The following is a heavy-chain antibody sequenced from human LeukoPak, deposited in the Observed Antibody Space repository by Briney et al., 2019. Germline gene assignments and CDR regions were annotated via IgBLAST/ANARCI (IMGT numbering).Heavy chain of an antibody. V-gene: IGHV4-61*08. J-gene: IGHJ4*02. Sequence: PSETLSLTCTVSGGSISSGGYYWSWIRQHPGKGLEWIGYIYYSGSTNYNPSLKSRVTISVDTSKNQFSLKLSSVTAADTAVYYCARVKAYYDSSGYFLAYYFDYWGQGTLVTVSS. CDR3: ARVKAYYDSSGYFLAYYFDY. D-gene: IGHD3-22*01. CDR2: IYYSGST. CDR1: GGSISSGGYY.